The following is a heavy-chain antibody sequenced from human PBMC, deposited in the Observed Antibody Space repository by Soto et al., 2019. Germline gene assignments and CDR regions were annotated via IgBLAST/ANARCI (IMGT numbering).Heavy chain of an antibody. Sequence: QVQLVQSGAEVKKPGASVKVSCKASGYTFTSYVISWVRQAPGQGLEWMVWISAYNGNTNYAQKLQGRVTMTTVTSTSTAYVELRSLISDVTAVYYCARGVWAVAGTGWFDPWGQGTLVTVSS. CDR3: ARGVWAVAGTGWFDP. V-gene: IGHV1-18*04. J-gene: IGHJ5*02. D-gene: IGHD6-19*01. CDR2: ISAYNGNT. CDR1: GYTFTSYV.